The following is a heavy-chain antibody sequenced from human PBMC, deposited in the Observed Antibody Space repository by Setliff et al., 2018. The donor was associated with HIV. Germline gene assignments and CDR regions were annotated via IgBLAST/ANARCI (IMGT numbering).Heavy chain of an antibody. CDR2: INPSDNRT. CDR1: GYTFNNYY. CDR3: ARDHHGARRDYYYYYMDV. J-gene: IGHJ6*03. V-gene: IGHV1-46*02. Sequence: ASVKVSCKASGYTFNNYYMHWVRQAPGQGLEWMGIINPSDNRTYYAQKFQGRVTMTRDTSTSSVYMELRSLRSEDTAVYYCARDHHGARRDYYYYYMDVWGKGTTVTVSS.